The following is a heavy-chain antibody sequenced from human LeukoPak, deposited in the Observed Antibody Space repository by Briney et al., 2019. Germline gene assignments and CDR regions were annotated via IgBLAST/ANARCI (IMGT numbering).Heavy chain of an antibody. Sequence: PSETLSLTCTVSGYSISSGYYWGWIRQPPGRGLEWIGSVYYSGSTYYNPSLKSRVTMSVDTSKNQFSLKLSSVTAADTAVYYCARSQNFWSGPRITSYYFDYWGQGTLVTVSS. V-gene: IGHV4-38-2*02. J-gene: IGHJ4*02. CDR1: GYSISSGYY. CDR2: VYYSGST. D-gene: IGHD3-3*01. CDR3: ARSQNFWSGPRITSYYFDY.